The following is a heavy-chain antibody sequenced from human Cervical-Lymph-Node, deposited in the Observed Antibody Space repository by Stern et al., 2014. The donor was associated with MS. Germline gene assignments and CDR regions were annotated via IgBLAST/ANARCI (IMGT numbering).Heavy chain of an antibody. D-gene: IGHD6-19*01. CDR2: IIPIFATA. CDR3: ARDPPEAALAVDTGDF. V-gene: IGHV1-69*06. J-gene: IGHJ4*02. Sequence: VQLAESGAELKQPGSSVKVSCKVSGGTFEHYAISWVRQAPGQGLEWMGGIIPIFATANYARTFQGRVTITADKSTATAYMELSSLRSEDTAIYYCARDPPEAALAVDTGDFWGQGSLVTVSS. CDR1: GGTFEHYA.